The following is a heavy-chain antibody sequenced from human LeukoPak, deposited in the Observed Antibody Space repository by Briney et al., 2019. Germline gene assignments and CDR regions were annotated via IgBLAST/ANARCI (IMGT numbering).Heavy chain of an antibody. D-gene: IGHD3-22*01. CDR2: ISGGSGST. J-gene: IGHJ4*02. CDR3: AKHRFESGGYHSTD. V-gene: IGHV3-23*01. Sequence: GGCLRLSCAASGFTFSSYAMSWVRQAPGKGLAWVSTISGGSGSTYCADSVKGRFTISRDNSKNTLYLQMNSLRDEDTAVYYCAKHRFESGGYHSTDWGQGTLVTVSS. CDR1: GFTFSSYA.